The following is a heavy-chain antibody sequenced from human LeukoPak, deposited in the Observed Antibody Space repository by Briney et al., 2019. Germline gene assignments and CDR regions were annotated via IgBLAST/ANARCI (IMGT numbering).Heavy chain of an antibody. CDR2: ITSSSSYI. V-gene: IGHV3-21*06. J-gene: IGHJ6*03. CDR3: ARDPYSGNYGAYYYYYMDV. D-gene: IGHD1-26*01. Sequence: GGSLRVSCAASGFTFSSYNMNWVGQAPGTGLEGVSSITSSSSYIYYADSVKGRFTISRDNAKNSLYLQMDSLRVEDTAEYYSARDPYSGNYGAYYYYYMDVWGKGTSVTVSS. CDR1: GFTFSSYN.